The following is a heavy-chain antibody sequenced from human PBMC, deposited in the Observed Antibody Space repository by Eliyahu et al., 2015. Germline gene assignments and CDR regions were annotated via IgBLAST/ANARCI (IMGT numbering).Heavy chain of an antibody. CDR2: ISGSGSST. CDR3: AKDGRNSGSHFDY. V-gene: IGHV3-23*01. CDR1: GFXFSSYA. Sequence: EVQLLESGGGLVQPGESLRLSCAASGFXFSSYAMSWGRQAPGKGVEWVSGISGSGSSTYYADSVKGRFTISRDNSKNTLYLQMNSLRAEDTAVYYCAKDGRNSGSHFDYWGQGTLVTVSS. J-gene: IGHJ4*02. D-gene: IGHD1-26*01.